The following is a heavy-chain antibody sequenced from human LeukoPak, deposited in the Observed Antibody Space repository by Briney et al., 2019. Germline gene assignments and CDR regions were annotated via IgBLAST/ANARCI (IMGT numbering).Heavy chain of an antibody. J-gene: IGHJ4*02. Sequence: SQTLSLTCAVSGGSISSGGYSWSWIRQPPGKGLEWIGYIYHSGSTYYNPSLKSRVTISVDGSKNQFSLKLSSVTAADTAVYYCARGGKRVVGATTFDYWGQGTLVTVSS. D-gene: IGHD1-26*01. V-gene: IGHV4-30-2*01. CDR3: ARGGKRVVGATTFDY. CDR1: GGSISSGGYS. CDR2: IYHSGST.